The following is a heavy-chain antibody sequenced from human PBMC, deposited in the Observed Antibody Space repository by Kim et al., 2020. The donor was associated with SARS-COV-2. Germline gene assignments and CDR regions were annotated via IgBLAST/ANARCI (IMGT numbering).Heavy chain of an antibody. D-gene: IGHD2-2*01. Sequence: VKGRFTISRHNSKNTLYLQMNSLRAEDTAVYYCASPIPAADADYYYGMDVWGQGTTVTVSS. CDR3: ASPIPAADADYYYGMDV. V-gene: IGHV3-53*01. J-gene: IGHJ6*02.